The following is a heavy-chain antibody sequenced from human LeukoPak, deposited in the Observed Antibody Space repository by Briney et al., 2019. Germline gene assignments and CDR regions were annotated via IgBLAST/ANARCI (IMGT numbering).Heavy chain of an antibody. CDR2: IYYSGST. CDR1: GGSISSGGYY. CDR3: ARVLHTLATVEAFDI. J-gene: IGHJ3*02. D-gene: IGHD4-23*01. V-gene: IGHV4-31*03. Sequence: PSQTLSLTCTVSGGSISSGGYYWSWIRQHPGKGLEWIGYIYYSGSTYYNPSLKSRVTISVDTSKNQFSLKLSSVTAADTAVYYCARVLHTLATVEAFDIWGQGTMVTVSS.